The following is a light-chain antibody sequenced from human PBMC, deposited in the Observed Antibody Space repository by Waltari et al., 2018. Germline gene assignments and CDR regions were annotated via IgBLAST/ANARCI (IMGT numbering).Light chain of an antibody. J-gene: IGLJ3*02. CDR2: EGP. CDR3: CSYGGSSTWV. CDR1: SSDVGSYNL. Sequence: QSALIQPASVSGSPGPSITISCIGLSSDVGSYNLVSWYQQHPDKAPKLMVYEGPKRPAGVSNRFSGSKSGNTASIIITGLQAEDEGDYYCSYGGSSTWVFGGGTKLTVL. V-gene: IGLV2-23*01.